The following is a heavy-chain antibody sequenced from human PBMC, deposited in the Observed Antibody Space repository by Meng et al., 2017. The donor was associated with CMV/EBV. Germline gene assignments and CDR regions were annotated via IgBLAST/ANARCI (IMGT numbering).Heavy chain of an antibody. V-gene: IGHV3-74*01. CDR2: INSDGSST. CDR1: GLTLSSYW. CDR3: ASPPGYSSGWYLN. Sequence: ASGLTLSSYWMNWVHQAPGKRLVWVSRINSDGSSTSYADSVKGRFTISRDNAKNTLYLQMNSLRADDTAVYYCASPPGYSSGWYLNWGQGTLVTVSS. D-gene: IGHD6-19*01. J-gene: IGHJ4*02.